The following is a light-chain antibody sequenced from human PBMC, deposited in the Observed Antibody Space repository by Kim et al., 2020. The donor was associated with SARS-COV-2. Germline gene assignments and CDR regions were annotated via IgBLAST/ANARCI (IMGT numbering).Light chain of an antibody. CDR1: SSNIGAGYD. Sequence: VTISCTGSSSNIGAGYDVHWYQQLPGTAPKLLIYGNSNRPSGVPDRFSGSKSGTSASLAITGLQAEDEADYYCQSYDSSLSGYVFGTGTKVTVL. CDR3: QSYDSSLSGYV. V-gene: IGLV1-40*01. CDR2: GNS. J-gene: IGLJ1*01.